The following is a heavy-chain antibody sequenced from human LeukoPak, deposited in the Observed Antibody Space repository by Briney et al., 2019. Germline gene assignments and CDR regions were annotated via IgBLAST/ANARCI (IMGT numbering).Heavy chain of an antibody. J-gene: IGHJ6*02. Sequence: SETLSLTCAVSGGSISGYFWSWSRQPPGKGLEWIGYIYYTGSTIYSPSLRSRVTMSVDVSKNQFSLDLTSVTAADTAVYYCARHDPVGHFLRGMDVWGQGTTVTVSS. D-gene: IGHD2/OR15-2a*01. CDR1: GGSISGYF. V-gene: IGHV4-59*08. CDR2: IYYTGST. CDR3: ARHDPVGHFLRGMDV.